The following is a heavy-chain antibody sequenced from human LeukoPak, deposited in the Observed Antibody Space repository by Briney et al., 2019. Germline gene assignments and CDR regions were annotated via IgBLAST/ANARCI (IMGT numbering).Heavy chain of an antibody. V-gene: IGHV3-9*03. CDR1: GFTFDDYA. Sequence: GGSLRLSCAASGFTFDDYAMHWVRQAPGKGLEWVPGISWNSGSIGYADSVKGRFTISRDNAKNSLYLQMNSLRAEGMALYYCAKDIYYDSSGVFDYWGQGTLVTVSS. CDR3: AKDIYYDSSGVFDY. CDR2: ISWNSGSI. D-gene: IGHD3-22*01. J-gene: IGHJ4*02.